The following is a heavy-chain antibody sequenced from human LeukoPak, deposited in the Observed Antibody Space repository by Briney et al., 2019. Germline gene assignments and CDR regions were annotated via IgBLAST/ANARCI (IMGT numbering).Heavy chain of an antibody. CDR3: ARGHPIAAAGTSWFDP. Sequence: SQTLSLTCAVSGGSISSGGYSWSWIRQPPGKGLEWIGYIYHSGSTYYNPSLKSRVTISVDRSKNQFSLKLSSVTAADTAVYYCARGHPIAAAGTSWFDPWGQGTLATVSS. CDR2: IYHSGST. CDR1: GGSISSGGYS. D-gene: IGHD6-13*01. V-gene: IGHV4-30-2*01. J-gene: IGHJ5*02.